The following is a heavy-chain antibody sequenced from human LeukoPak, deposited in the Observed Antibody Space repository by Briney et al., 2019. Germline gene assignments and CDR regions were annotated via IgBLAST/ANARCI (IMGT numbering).Heavy chain of an antibody. CDR3: ASGNMVRGVSPAEY. CDR1: GGSISSGDYY. V-gene: IGHV4-30-4*01. CDR2: IYYSGST. J-gene: IGHJ4*02. Sequence: SQTLSPTCTVSGGSISSGDYYRSWIRQPPGKGLEWIGYIYYSGSTYYNPSLKSRVTISVDTSKNQFSLKLSSVTAADTAVYYCASGNMVRGVSPAEYWGQGTLVTVSS. D-gene: IGHD3-10*01.